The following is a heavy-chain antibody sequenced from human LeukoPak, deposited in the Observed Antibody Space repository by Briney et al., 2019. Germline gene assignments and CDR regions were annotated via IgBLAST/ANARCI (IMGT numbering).Heavy chain of an antibody. J-gene: IGHJ5*02. CDR2: IFYSGRT. Sequence: SETLSLTCTASGGSISSYYWNWIRQPPGKGLEWIGYIFYSGRTNYNPSLKSRVTISVDTSKNQFSLKLSSVTAADTAVYYCARHGPDYYGSGSPNWFDPWGQGTLVTVSS. CDR1: GGSISSYY. V-gene: IGHV4-59*08. D-gene: IGHD3-10*01. CDR3: ARHGPDYYGSGSPNWFDP.